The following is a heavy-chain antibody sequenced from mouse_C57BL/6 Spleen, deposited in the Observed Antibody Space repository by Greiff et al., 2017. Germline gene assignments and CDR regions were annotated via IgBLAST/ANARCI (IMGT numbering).Heavy chain of an antibody. J-gene: IGHJ4*01. CDR3: ARNSRNYAMDY. CDR1: GYTFTDYN. Sequence: VQLKESGPELVKPGASVKIPCKASGYTFTDYNMDWVKQSHGKSLEWIGDINPNNGGTIYNQKFKGKATLTVDKSSSTAYMELRSLASEDTAVYYCARNSRNYAMDYWGQGTSVTVSS. V-gene: IGHV1-18*01. CDR2: INPNNGGT.